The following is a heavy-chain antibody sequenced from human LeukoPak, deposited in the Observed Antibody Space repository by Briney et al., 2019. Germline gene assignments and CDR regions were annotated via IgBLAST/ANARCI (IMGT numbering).Heavy chain of an antibody. Sequence: KPSETLSLTCTVSGGSISSYYWSWIRQPAGKGLEWIGRIYTSGSTNYNPSLKSRVTISVDTSKNQFSLKLSSVTAADTAVYYCARVRYDFWSGYYWYWFDPWGQGTLVTVSS. V-gene: IGHV4-4*07. CDR2: IYTSGST. CDR3: ARVRYDFWSGYYWYWFDP. J-gene: IGHJ5*02. CDR1: GGSISSYY. D-gene: IGHD3-3*01.